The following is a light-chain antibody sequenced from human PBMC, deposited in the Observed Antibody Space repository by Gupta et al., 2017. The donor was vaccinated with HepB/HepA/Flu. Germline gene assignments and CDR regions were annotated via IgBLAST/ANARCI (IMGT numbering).Light chain of an antibody. V-gene: IGKV4-1*01. CDR2: WAS. J-gene: IGKJ1*01. Sequence: DIVMTQSPDSLAVSLGERATINYKSCQSVLYSSNNKNYLAWYQQKPGQPPKLLIYWASTRESGVPDRFSGSGSGTDFTLTISSLQAEDVAVYYCQQYYSTPWTFGQGTKVEIK. CDR3: QQYYSTPWT. CDR1: QSVLYSSNNKNY.